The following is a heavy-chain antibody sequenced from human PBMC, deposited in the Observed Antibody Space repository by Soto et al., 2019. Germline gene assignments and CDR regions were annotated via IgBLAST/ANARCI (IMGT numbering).Heavy chain of an antibody. D-gene: IGHD1-26*01. CDR1: EFTFSHYA. J-gene: IGHJ4*02. V-gene: IGHV3-30*18. Sequence: VGSLRDSWTASEFTFSHYARHLVRQAPCKVLEWVALMSYDGSNEYYADSVKGRFTISRDNSKNTLYLQMNSLRAEDTAVYYCAKDGSHNFDYWGQGTLVTVSS. CDR2: MSYDGSNE. CDR3: AKDGSHNFDY.